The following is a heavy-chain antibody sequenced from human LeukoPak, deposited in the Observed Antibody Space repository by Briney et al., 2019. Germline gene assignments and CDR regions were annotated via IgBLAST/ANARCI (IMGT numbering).Heavy chain of an antibody. CDR3: ARAGNIRFDY. J-gene: IGHJ4*02. V-gene: IGHV3-23*01. CDR1: GFTFSSYA. D-gene: IGHD1/OR15-1a*01. Sequence: GGSLRLSCEASGFTFSSYAMSWVRQAPGKGLEWVSGFSGSGGSTYYADSVKGRFTISRDNSKNTLYLQMNSLRAEDTAAYYCARAGNIRFDYWGQGTLVTVSS. CDR2: FSGSGGST.